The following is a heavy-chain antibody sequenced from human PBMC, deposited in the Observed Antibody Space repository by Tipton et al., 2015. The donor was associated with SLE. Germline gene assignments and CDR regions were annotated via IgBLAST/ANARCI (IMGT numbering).Heavy chain of an antibody. J-gene: IGHJ3*02. CDR2: INHSGST. Sequence: TLSLTCAVYGGSFGGYYWSWIRQPPGKGLEWIGEINHSGSTNYNPSLKSRVTISVDTSKNQFSLKLSSVTAADTAVYYCARAHDYGHAFDIWGQGTMVTVSS. CDR1: GGSFGGYY. D-gene: IGHD4-17*01. V-gene: IGHV4-34*01. CDR3: ARAHDYGHAFDI.